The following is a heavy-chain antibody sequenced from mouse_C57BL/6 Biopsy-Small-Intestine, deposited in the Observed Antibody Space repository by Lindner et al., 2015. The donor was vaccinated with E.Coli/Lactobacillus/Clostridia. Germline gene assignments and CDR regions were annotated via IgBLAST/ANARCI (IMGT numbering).Heavy chain of an antibody. Sequence: VKVSCKASGYSFNKYAMNWVRQAPGQGLEWMGWINTNTGNPTYAQGFTGRFVFSLDTSVSTAYLQISSLKAEDTAVYYCARGITMIVGRAFDIWGQGTMVTVSS. CDR1: GYSFNKYA. J-gene: IGHJ3*01. CDR2: INTNTGNP. CDR3: ARGITMIVGRAFDI. D-gene: IGHD1-1*01. V-gene: IGHV9-3*02.